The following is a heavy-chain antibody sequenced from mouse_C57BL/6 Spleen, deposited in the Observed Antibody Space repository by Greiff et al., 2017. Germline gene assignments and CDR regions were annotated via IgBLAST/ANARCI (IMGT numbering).Heavy chain of an antibody. D-gene: IGHD2-3*01. Sequence: DVMLVESEGGLVQPGSSMKLSCTASGFTFSDYYMAWVRQVPEKGLEWVANINYDGSSTYYLDSLKSRFIISRDNAKNILYLQMSSLKSEDTATYNSARVDGTTRGYYALDYWGQGTSVTVSS. CDR2: INYDGSST. J-gene: IGHJ4*01. CDR3: ARVDGTTRGYYALDY. V-gene: IGHV5-16*01. CDR1: GFTFSDYY.